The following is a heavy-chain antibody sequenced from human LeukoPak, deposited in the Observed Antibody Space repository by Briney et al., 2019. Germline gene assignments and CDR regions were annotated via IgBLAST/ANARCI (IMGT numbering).Heavy chain of an antibody. V-gene: IGHV4-31*03. J-gene: IGHJ5*02. CDR1: GGSISSGGYY. D-gene: IGHD2-2*02. CDR3: ARAQGGVAPAAISWFDP. Sequence: PSETLSLTCTVSGGSISSGGYYWSWIRQHPGKGLEWIGYIYYSGSTYYNPSLKSRVTISVDTSKNQFSLKLSSVTAADTAVYYCARAQGGVAPAAISWFDPWGQGTLVTVPS. CDR2: IYYSGST.